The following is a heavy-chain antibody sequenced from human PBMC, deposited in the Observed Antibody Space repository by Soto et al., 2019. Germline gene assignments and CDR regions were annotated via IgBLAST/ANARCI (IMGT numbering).Heavy chain of an antibody. CDR2: INHSGST. CDR3: AREKKHVLRFLEWSSPYGMDV. Sequence: SETLSLTCAVYGGSFSGYYWSWIRQPPGKGLEWIGEINHSGSTNYNPSLKSRVTISVDTSKNQFSLKLSSVTAADTAVYYCAREKKHVLRFLEWSSPYGMDVWGQGTTVTVSS. V-gene: IGHV4-34*01. CDR1: GGSFSGYY. D-gene: IGHD3-3*01. J-gene: IGHJ6*02.